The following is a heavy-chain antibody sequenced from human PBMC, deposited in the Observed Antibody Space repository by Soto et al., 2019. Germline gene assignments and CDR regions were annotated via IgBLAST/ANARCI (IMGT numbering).Heavy chain of an antibody. CDR2: IGSSGTTT. V-gene: IGHV3-23*01. CDR1: GFTFSAFG. J-gene: IGHJ4*02. CDR3: AKLITGTTSY. D-gene: IGHD1-7*01. Sequence: EVQLLESGGGLVQPGGSLRLSCAASGFTFSAFGMTWVRQAPGKGLEWVSSIGSSGTTTYYADSVKGRFTISRDNSKNTLFLQTNSLRVEDKAVYYGAKLITGTTSYWGQGTLVTVSS.